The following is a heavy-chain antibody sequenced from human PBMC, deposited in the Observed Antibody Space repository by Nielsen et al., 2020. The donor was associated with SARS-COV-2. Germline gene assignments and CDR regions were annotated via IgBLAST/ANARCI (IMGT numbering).Heavy chain of an antibody. CDR3: ARDLRFGEDFDY. J-gene: IGHJ4*02. V-gene: IGHV3-33*01. Sequence: GESLKISCAASGFTLSAYAMHWVRQAPGKGLEWVAVIWYDGSDKYYADSVKGRFTISRDNSKNTLYLQMNSLRAEDTAVYYCARDLRFGEDFDYWGQGTLVTVSS. CDR1: GFTLSAYA. CDR2: IWYDGSDK. D-gene: IGHD3-10*01.